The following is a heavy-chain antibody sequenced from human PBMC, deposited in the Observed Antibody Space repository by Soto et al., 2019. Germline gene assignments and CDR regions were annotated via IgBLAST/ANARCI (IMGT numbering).Heavy chain of an antibody. J-gene: IGHJ2*01. D-gene: IGHD3-16*02. CDR3: AKAAYDYIWGSYRYTSGWYFDL. Sequence: DVQLVESGGGLVQPGRSLRLSCAASGFTFDDYAMHWVRQAPGKGLEWVSGISWNSGSIGYADSVKGRFTISRDNAKNSLYLQMNSLRAEDTALYYCAKAAYDYIWGSYRYTSGWYFDLWGRGTLVTVSS. CDR1: GFTFDDYA. CDR2: ISWNSGSI. V-gene: IGHV3-9*01.